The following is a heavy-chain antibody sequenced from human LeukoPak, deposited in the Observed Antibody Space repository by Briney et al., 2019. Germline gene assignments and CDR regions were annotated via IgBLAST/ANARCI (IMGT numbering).Heavy chain of an antibody. Sequence: GGSLRLSCAASGFTFSSYAMHWVRQAPGKGLEWVAVISYDGSDKYYADSVKGRFTISRDHSKNTLYLQMNSLRAEDTAVYYCARDGSSGYYYIGWFDPWGQGTLVTVSS. CDR1: GFTFSSYA. V-gene: IGHV3-30*01. J-gene: IGHJ5*02. D-gene: IGHD3-22*01. CDR3: ARDGSSGYYYIGWFDP. CDR2: ISYDGSDK.